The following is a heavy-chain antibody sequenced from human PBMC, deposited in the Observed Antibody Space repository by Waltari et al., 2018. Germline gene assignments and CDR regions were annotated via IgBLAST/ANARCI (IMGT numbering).Heavy chain of an antibody. D-gene: IGHD3-10*01. V-gene: IGHV4-4*02. J-gene: IGHJ4*02. CDR3: ARGGSGSYLVDY. Sequence: QVQLQESGPGLVKPSGTLSLTCAVSGGTISSSNWWSWVRQPPGKGLEGIGEIYHSGGTNYNPSLKRRVTISVDKSKNQFSLKLSSVTAADTAVYYCARGGSGSYLVDYWGQGTLVTVSS. CDR2: IYHSGGT. CDR1: GGTISSSNW.